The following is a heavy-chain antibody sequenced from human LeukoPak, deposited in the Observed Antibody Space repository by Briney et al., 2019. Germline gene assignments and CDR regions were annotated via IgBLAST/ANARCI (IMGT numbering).Heavy chain of an antibody. V-gene: IGHV3-23*01. J-gene: IGHJ4*02. Sequence: PGGSLRLSCAASGITFSSYAMSWVRQAPGKGLEWVSAISGSGGSTYYSDSVKGRFTISRDNAKNSLYLQMNSLRAEGTAVYYCARIPFYGDYTLDYWGQGTLVTVSS. CDR1: GITFSSYA. CDR3: ARIPFYGDYTLDY. CDR2: ISGSGGST. D-gene: IGHD4-17*01.